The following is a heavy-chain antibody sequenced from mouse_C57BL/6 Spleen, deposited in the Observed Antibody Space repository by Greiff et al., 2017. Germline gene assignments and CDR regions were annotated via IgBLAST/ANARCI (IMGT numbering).Heavy chain of an antibody. CDR1: GYTFTSYW. Sequence: QVQLQQPGAELVKPGASVKLSCKASGYTFTSYWMHWVKQRPGQGLEWIGMIHPNSGSTNYNEKFKSKATLTVDKSSSTAYMQLSSLTSEDSAVYYCARIFGNYPAWFAYWGQGTLVTVSA. J-gene: IGHJ3*01. CDR3: ARIFGNYPAWFAY. D-gene: IGHD2-1*01. CDR2: IHPNSGST. V-gene: IGHV1-64*01.